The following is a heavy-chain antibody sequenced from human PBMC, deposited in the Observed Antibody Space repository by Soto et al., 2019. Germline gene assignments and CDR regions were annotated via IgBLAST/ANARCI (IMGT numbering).Heavy chain of an antibody. Sequence: QVQLVESGGGVVQPGRSLRLSCAASGFTFSSYGMHWVRQAPGKGLEWVAVIWYDGSNKYYADSVKGRFTISRDNSKNPLYLQMNSLRAEDTAVYYCARDGPLPYYDILTQNNAFDIWGQGTMVTVSS. CDR3: ARDGPLPYYDILTQNNAFDI. CDR2: IWYDGSNK. J-gene: IGHJ3*02. D-gene: IGHD3-9*01. CDR1: GFTFSSYG. V-gene: IGHV3-33*01.